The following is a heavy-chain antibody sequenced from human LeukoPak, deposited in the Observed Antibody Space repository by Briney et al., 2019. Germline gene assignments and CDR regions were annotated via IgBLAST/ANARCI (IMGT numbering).Heavy chain of an antibody. CDR3: ARRDYYYMDV. CDR2: INHSGST. CDR1: GGSISSYY. V-gene: IGHV4-34*01. Sequence: SETLSLTCTVSGGSISSYYWSWIRQPPGKGLEWIGEINHSGSTNYNPSLKSRVTISVDTSKNQFSLKLSSVTAADTAVYYCARRDYYYMDVWGKGTTVTVSS. J-gene: IGHJ6*03.